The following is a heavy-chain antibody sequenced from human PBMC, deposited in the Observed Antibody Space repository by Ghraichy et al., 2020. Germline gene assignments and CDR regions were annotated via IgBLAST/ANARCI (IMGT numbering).Heavy chain of an antibody. V-gene: IGHV3-53*01. CDR3: ASLAGVVPAAILAADAFDI. CDR2: IYSGGST. J-gene: IGHJ3*02. Sequence: GESLRLSCAASGFTVSSNYMSWVRQAPGKGLEWVSVIYSGGSTYYADSVKGRFTISRDNSKNTLYLQMNSLRAKDTAVYYCASLAGVVPAAILAADAFDIWGQGTMVTVSS. D-gene: IGHD2-2*01. CDR1: GFTVSSNY.